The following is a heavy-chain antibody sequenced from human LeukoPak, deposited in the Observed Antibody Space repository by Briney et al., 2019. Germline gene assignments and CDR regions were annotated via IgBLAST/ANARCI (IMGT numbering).Heavy chain of an antibody. CDR1: GGSISSSNW. CDR2: IYTSGST. V-gene: IGHV4-4*02. CDR3: AYFDWLLGDY. Sequence: SGTLSLTCVVSGGSISSSNWWSWVRQPPEKGLEWIGRIYTSGSTNYNPSLKSRVTISVDTSKNQFSLKLSSVTAADTAVYYCAYFDWLLGDYWGQGTLVTVSS. J-gene: IGHJ4*02. D-gene: IGHD3-9*01.